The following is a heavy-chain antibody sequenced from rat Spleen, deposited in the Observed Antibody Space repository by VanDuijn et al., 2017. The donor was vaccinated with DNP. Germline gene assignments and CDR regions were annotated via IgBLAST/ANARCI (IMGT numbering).Heavy chain of an antibody. CDR3: ARERYYYYSGFDY. V-gene: IGHV3-3*01. Sequence: VQLQESGPGLVKPSQSLSLTCSVTGYSITSNYWAWIRKFPGNKLEWMGYINSAGSTNYNPSLKSRISITRDTSKNQFFLQVNSVTTEDTATYYCARERYYYYSGFDYWGQGVMVTVSS. CDR1: GYSITSNY. J-gene: IGHJ2*01. CDR2: INSAGST. D-gene: IGHD1-2*01.